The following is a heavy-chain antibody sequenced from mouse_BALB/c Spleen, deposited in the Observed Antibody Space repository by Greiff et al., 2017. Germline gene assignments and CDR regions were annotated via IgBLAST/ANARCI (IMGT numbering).Heavy chain of an antibody. D-gene: IGHD3-2*01. V-gene: IGHV1-31*01. J-gene: IGHJ2*01. Sequence: EVQLQESGPELVKPGASVKISCKASGYSFTGYYMHWVKQSHVKSLEWIGRINPYNGATSYNQNFKDKASLTVDKSSSTAYMELHSLTSEDAAVYYCARSSDSSGYGGDYWGQGTTLTVSS. CDR2: INPYNGAT. CDR3: ARSSDSSGYGGDY. CDR1: GYSFTGYY.